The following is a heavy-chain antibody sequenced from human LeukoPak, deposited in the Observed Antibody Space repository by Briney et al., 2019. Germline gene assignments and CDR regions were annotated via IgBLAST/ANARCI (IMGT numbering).Heavy chain of an antibody. J-gene: IGHJ4*02. D-gene: IGHD7-27*01. CDR3: MCWGTDNH. CDR2: INPGGNEI. V-gene: IGHV3-7*01. CDR1: GSTFRSYW. Sequence: GGSLRLSSTLSGSTFRSYWMNWVRQAPGKGLEWVANINPGGNEIRSVDSVKGRSIISRDNAKNSLDLQMSSLRVEDTAVYYCMCWGTDNHWGQGILVTVSS.